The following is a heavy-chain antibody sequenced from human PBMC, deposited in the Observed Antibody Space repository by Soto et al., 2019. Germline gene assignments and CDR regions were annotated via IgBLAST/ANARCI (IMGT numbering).Heavy chain of an antibody. Sequence: EDQLVESGGDLVQPGGSLRLSCAASGFTFSSSWMSWVLQAQGRGLEWVANINQDGSEKQYVDSVKGRFTISRDNAKNSLYLQMSSLRAEDTAVYYCAVASRSVVAPSWGQGTLVTVSS. V-gene: IGHV3-7*01. CDR3: AVASRSVVAPS. J-gene: IGHJ4*02. CDR1: GFTFSSSW. CDR2: INQDGSEK. D-gene: IGHD2-15*01.